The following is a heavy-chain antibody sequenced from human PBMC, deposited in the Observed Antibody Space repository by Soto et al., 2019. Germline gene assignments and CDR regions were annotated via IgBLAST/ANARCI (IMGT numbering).Heavy chain of an antibody. V-gene: IGHV1-69*06. CDR1: GGTFSNYA. Sequence: QVQLVQSGAEVKRPGSAVRVSCKASGGTFSNYAITWVRQVPGQGLEWMGGIMPVFGTPNYAQQFQGRVTITADTSTSTAYMDLRSLRSDDSAVYYCAMTRSSGYYPNDAFDMWGQGTLVTVSS. D-gene: IGHD6-19*01. CDR3: AMTRSSGYYPNDAFDM. J-gene: IGHJ3*02. CDR2: IMPVFGTP.